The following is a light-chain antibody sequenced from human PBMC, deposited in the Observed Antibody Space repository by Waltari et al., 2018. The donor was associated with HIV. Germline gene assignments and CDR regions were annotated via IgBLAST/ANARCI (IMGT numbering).Light chain of an antibody. CDR3: QQSYGHPPT. CDR2: AAS. CDR1: QSITSQ. V-gene: IGKV1-39*01. J-gene: IGKJ1*01. Sequence: DIQMTQSPSSLSASVGDRVNITCRASQSITSQLIWYQQKPGKAPKLLIYAASSLQSGVPSRFSGSGSGTDFTLTINSLRPEDFATYYCQQSYGHPPTFGQGTKMEV.